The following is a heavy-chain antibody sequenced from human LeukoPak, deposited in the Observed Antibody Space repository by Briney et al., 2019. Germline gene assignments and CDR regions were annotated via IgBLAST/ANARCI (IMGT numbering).Heavy chain of an antibody. D-gene: IGHD3-22*01. Sequence: PGGSLRLSCAASGFTFSSYWMSWVRQAPGRGLEWVANIKLDGSEKYYVDSVKGRFTISRENAKNSMYLQMSSLRAGDTAVYYCVRLSPYDSSGYYYDYWGQGTLVTVSS. CDR1: GFTFSSYW. CDR2: IKLDGSEK. V-gene: IGHV3-7*01. CDR3: VRLSPYDSSGYYYDY. J-gene: IGHJ4*02.